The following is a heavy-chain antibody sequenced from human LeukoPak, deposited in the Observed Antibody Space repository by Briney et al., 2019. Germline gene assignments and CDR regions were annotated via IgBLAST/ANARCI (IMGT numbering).Heavy chain of an antibody. Sequence: GGSLRLSCAASGFTFSSYSMNWVRQAPGKGLEWVSSISSSSSYIYYADSVKGRFTISRDNAKNSLYLQMNSLRAEDTAVYYCARGGRSRTGPGDYWGRGTLVTVSS. D-gene: IGHD2-21*02. J-gene: IGHJ2*01. CDR1: GFTFSSYS. CDR2: ISSSSSYI. V-gene: IGHV3-21*01. CDR3: ARGGRSRTGPGDY.